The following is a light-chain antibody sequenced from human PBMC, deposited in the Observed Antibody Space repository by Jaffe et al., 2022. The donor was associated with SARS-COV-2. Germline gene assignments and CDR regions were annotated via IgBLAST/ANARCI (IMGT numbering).Light chain of an antibody. J-gene: IGKJ4*01. Sequence: EIVMTQSPATLSVSPGERVTLSCRASQSVRSNLAWYQQKPGQTPRLLIYDAISRATGIPARFSGSGSGTEFTLTISSLQSEDFAVYDCQQYNNWPLTFGGGTKVEIK. CDR3: QQYNNWPLT. V-gene: IGKV3-15*01. CDR2: DAI. CDR1: QSVRSN.